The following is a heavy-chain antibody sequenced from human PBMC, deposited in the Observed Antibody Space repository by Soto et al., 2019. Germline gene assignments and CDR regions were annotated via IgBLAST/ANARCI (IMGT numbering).Heavy chain of an antibody. CDR3: AREGGGNSGAFDI. CDR1: GFTFSSYA. V-gene: IGHV3-30-3*01. J-gene: IGHJ3*02. CDR2: ISYDGSNK. D-gene: IGHD2-21*02. Sequence: GGSLRLSCAASGFTFSSYAMHWVRQAPGKGLEWVAVISYDGSNKYYADSVKGRFTISRDNSKNTLYLQMNSLRAEDTAVYYCAREGGGNSGAFDIWGQGTMVTVSS.